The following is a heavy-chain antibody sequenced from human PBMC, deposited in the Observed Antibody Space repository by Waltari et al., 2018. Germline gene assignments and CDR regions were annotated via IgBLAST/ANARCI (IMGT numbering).Heavy chain of an antibody. CDR3: ASAGICTNGVCYTRYFDY. J-gene: IGHJ4*02. D-gene: IGHD2-8*01. V-gene: IGHV1-69*01. CDR1: GGTFSSYA. Sequence: QVQLVQSGAEVKKPGSSVKVSCKASGGTFSSYAISWVRQAPGQGLEWMGGIIPIFGTENYAQKFQGRVTITADEATSTAYMELSSLRSEDTAVYYCASAGICTNGVCYTRYFDYWGQGTLVTVSS. CDR2: IIPIFGTE.